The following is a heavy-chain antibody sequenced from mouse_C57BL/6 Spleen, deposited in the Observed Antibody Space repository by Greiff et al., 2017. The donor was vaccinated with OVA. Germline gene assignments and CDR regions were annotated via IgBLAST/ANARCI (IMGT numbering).Heavy chain of an antibody. V-gene: IGHV1-50*01. CDR1: GYTFTSYW. D-gene: IGHD2-10*01. J-gene: IGHJ2*01. CDR3: ARTGLLQNFDY. CDR2: IDPSASYT. Sequence: QVQLQQPGAELVKPGASVKLSCKASGYTFTSYWMQWVKQRPGQGLEWIGEIDPSASYTTYNQKFKGKATFTVDTSTSTAYMQLSSLTSEDSAGYYCARTGLLQNFDYWGQGTTLTVSS.